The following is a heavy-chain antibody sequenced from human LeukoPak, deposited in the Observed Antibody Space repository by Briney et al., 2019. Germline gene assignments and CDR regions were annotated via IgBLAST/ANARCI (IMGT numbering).Heavy chain of an antibody. CDR2: ISAYNSNT. J-gene: IGHJ5*02. V-gene: IGHV1-18*01. Sequence: GASVKVSCKASGYTFTSYGISWVRQAPGQGLEWMGWISAYNSNTNYAQKLQGRVTMTTDTSTSTAYMELRSLRSDDTAVYYCARVRLSPSGYFNWFDPWGQGTLVTVSS. D-gene: IGHD5-12*01. CDR1: GYTFTSYG. CDR3: ARVRLSPSGYFNWFDP.